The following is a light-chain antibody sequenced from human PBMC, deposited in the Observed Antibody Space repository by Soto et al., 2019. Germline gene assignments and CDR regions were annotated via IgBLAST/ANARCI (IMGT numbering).Light chain of an antibody. J-gene: IGLJ2*01. V-gene: IGLV1-40*01. CDR2: ANS. Sequence: QSVLTQPPSVSGAPGQRVTISCSGSSSNLGAGYDVQWYRQFPGTAPKLLIYANSVRPSGVPDRFSGSKSGTSASLAITGLQAEDEADYYCCSSASRTTPVVFGGGTKLTVL. CDR3: CSSASRTTPVV. CDR1: SSNLGAGYD.